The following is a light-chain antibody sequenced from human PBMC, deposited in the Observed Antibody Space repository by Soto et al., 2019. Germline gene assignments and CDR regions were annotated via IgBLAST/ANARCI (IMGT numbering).Light chain of an antibody. J-gene: IGKJ5*01. CDR2: DAS. CDR1: QSVSSF. Sequence: DIVLTQSPATLSLSPGERATLSCRASQSVSSFLAWYQQKPGQAPRLLISDASKRATGIPARFSGSGSGTDFTLTISSLEPEDFAVYYCQQRSNWPPEITFGQGTRLEIK. CDR3: QQRSNWPPEIT. V-gene: IGKV3-11*01.